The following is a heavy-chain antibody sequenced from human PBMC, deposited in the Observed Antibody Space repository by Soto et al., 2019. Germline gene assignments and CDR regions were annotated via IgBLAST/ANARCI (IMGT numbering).Heavy chain of an antibody. CDR2: MNPNSGNT. CDR3: ARGPYYDFWSGYYGAPDFYYYYYMDV. Sequence: ASVKVSCKAFGYTFTSYDINWVRQATGQGLEWMGWMNPNSGNTGYAQKFQGRVTMTRNTSISTAYMELSSLRSEDTAVYYCARGPYYDFWSGYYGAPDFYYYYYMDVWGKGTTVTVSS. D-gene: IGHD3-3*01. CDR1: GYTFTSYD. J-gene: IGHJ6*03. V-gene: IGHV1-8*01.